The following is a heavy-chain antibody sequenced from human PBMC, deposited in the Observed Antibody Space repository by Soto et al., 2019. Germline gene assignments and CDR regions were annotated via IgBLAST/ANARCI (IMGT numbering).Heavy chain of an antibody. CDR3: ARSVFP. CDR2: IYYIGST. Sequence: TLSLTCTVSGGSISSGGYYWNWIRQHPGKGLEWIGYIYYIGSTYYNPSLKSRVTTSLDTSKNQFSLKLSSVTAADTAVYYCARSVFPWGQGTLVTVSS. V-gene: IGHV4-31*03. CDR1: GGSISSGGYY. J-gene: IGHJ5*02.